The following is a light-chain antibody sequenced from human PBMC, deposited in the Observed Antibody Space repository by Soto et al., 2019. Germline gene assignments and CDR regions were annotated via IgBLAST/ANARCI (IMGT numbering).Light chain of an antibody. CDR1: SSDVGGYNY. CDR2: DVS. CDR3: SSYTSSSTLGV. J-gene: IGLJ1*01. V-gene: IGLV2-14*01. Sequence: QSVLTQPASVSGSPGQSITISCTGTSSDVGGYNYVSWYQQHPGKAPKLMIYDVSNRPSGVSNRFSGSKSGNTASLTISGLHAEDAADYYCSSYTSSSTLGVFGTGTKLTVL.